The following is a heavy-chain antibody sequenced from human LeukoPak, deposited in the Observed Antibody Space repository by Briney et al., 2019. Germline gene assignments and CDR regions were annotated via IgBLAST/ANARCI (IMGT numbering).Heavy chain of an antibody. CDR2: TYYRSKWYN. J-gene: IGHJ6*02. D-gene: IGHD3-3*01. Sequence: SQTLSLTCAISGDSVSSNSAAWNWIRQSPSRGLEWLGRTYYRSKWYNDYAVSVKSRITINPDTSKNQFSLQLNSVTPEDTAVYYCARGYDFWSGYYTGIRPGPAIRYYYYGMDVWGQGTTVTVSS. CDR1: GDSVSSNSAA. V-gene: IGHV6-1*01. CDR3: ARGYDFWSGYYTGIRPGPAIRYYYYGMDV.